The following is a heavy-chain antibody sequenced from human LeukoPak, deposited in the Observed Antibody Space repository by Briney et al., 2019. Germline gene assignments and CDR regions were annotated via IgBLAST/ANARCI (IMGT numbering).Heavy chain of an antibody. J-gene: IGHJ4*02. D-gene: IGHD1-26*01. CDR3: ARDLFSGSYQEDF. CDR1: GFTLSSYW. V-gene: IGHV3-7*01. CDR2: MKYDGSAK. Sequence: GESLRLSCAASGFTLSSYWMSWVRQAPGKGLEWVANMKYDGSAKYYVDSVKGRFTISRDDAKNSLYLEMNSLRAEDTAVYYCARDLFSGSYQEDFWGQGALVTVSS.